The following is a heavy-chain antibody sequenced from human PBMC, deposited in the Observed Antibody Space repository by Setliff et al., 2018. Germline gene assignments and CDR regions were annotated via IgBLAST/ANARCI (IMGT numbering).Heavy chain of an antibody. CDR1: GGTFSSYG. CDR3: ARSPALLGIVYLDP. D-gene: IGHD2-15*01. V-gene: IGHV1-69*05. Sequence: GASVKVSCKASGGTFSSYGISWVRQAPGQGLEWLGGTIPNFGTTNYAQEFQGRVTIITDESTSTAYMELSSLRFEDTAVYYCARSPALLGIVYLDPWGQGTLVTVSS. CDR2: TIPNFGTT. J-gene: IGHJ5*02.